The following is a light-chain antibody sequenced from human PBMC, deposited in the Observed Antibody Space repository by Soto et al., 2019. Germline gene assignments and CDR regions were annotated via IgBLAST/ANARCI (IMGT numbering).Light chain of an antibody. J-gene: IGLJ2*01. Sequence: QSALTQPASVSGSPGQSITISCNGTSSDIGSYNLDSWYQQHPGKAPKLMIYDGSKRPSGVSNRFSGSKSGNTASLTISGLHAEDAAYYCGSSFAGSGTIFGGGTKLTVL. V-gene: IGLV2-23*01. CDR1: SSDIGSYNL. CDR2: DGS. CDR3: SSFAGSGTI.